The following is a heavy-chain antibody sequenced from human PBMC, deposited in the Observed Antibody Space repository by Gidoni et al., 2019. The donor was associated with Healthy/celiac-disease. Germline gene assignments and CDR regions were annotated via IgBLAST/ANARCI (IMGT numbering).Heavy chain of an antibody. CDR3: ARQLRGPQRIATFDY. Sequence: QLQLQESGPGLVKPSETLSLTCTVSGGSISSSSYYWGWIRQPPGKGLEWIGSIYYSGSTYYNPSLKSRVTISVDTSKNQFSLKLSSVTAADTAVYYCARQLRGPQRIATFDYWGQGTLVTVSS. CDR1: GGSISSSSYY. CDR2: IYYSGST. V-gene: IGHV4-39*01. J-gene: IGHJ4*02. D-gene: IGHD4-17*01.